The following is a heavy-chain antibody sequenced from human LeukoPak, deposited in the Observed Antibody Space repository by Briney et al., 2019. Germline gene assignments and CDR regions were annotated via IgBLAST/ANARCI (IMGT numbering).Heavy chain of an antibody. Sequence: PSGTLSLTCTVYGGSISSDNWWSWVRQPPGKGLEWIGEIHHTGNTNFNPSLRSRVTMSIDASKNQLSLKLSSVTAADTAVYYCARERVSPSDYYGSGSYAYWFDPWGQGTLVTVSS. V-gene: IGHV4-4*02. J-gene: IGHJ5*02. CDR2: IHHTGNT. CDR3: ARERVSPSDYYGSGSYAYWFDP. D-gene: IGHD3-10*01. CDR1: GGSISSDNW.